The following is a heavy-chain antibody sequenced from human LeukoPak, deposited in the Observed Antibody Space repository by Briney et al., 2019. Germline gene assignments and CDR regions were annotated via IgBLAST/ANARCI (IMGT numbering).Heavy chain of an antibody. J-gene: IGHJ3*02. Sequence: GGPLRLSCAASGFSFSSYDMNWIRQAPGKGLEWVSAIRGSGGSTFYADSVKGRFTISRDNSKNTLNLQMNSLRAEDTAVYYCAKSQLVGATFALDIWGQGTMVTVSS. V-gene: IGHV3-23*01. CDR1: GFSFSSYD. CDR3: AKSQLVGATFALDI. CDR2: IRGSGGST. D-gene: IGHD1-26*01.